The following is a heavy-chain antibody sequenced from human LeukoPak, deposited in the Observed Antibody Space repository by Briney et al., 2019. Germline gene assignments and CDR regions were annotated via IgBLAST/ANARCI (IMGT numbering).Heavy chain of an antibody. Sequence: GASVKVSCKASGYTFNSYYMHWVRQAPGQGLEWMGIINPSGSSTTYAQRFQGRVTMTRDISTSTDYMELTSLTSDDTAMYYCARDNSVGETAWWFDPWGQGTLVTVSS. V-gene: IGHV1-46*02. CDR3: ARDNSVGETAWWFDP. J-gene: IGHJ5*02. CDR1: GYTFNSYY. CDR2: INPSGSST. D-gene: IGHD1-26*01.